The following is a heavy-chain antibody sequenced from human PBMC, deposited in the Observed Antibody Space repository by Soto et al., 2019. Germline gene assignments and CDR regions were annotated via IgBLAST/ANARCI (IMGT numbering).Heavy chain of an antibody. CDR2: ISTSGDKT. CDR3: AWPLYEDVVVTYGMEV. J-gene: IGHJ6*04. Sequence: AGGSLRLSCAASGFTFSIYAISWVRQAPGKGLEWLSAISTSGDKTYYADSVEGRFTISRDNSKNTLYLQMNSLRVDDTAVYYCAWPLYEDVVVTYGMEVWGEGTTVTVSA. D-gene: IGHD3-22*01. CDR1: GFTFSIYA. V-gene: IGHV3-23*01.